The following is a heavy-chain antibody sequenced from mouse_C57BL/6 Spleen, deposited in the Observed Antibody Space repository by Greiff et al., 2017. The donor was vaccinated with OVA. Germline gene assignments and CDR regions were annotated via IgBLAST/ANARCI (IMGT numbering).Heavy chain of an antibody. Sequence: ESGPGLVKPSQSLSLTCSVTGYSITSGYYWNWIRQFPGNKLEWMGYISYDGSNNYNPSLKNLISITRDTSKNQFFLKLNSVTTEDTATYYCARVPIYYDYSYAMDYWGQGTSVTVSS. D-gene: IGHD2-4*01. V-gene: IGHV3-6*01. CDR1: GYSITSGYY. J-gene: IGHJ4*01. CDR3: ARVPIYYDYSYAMDY. CDR2: ISYDGSN.